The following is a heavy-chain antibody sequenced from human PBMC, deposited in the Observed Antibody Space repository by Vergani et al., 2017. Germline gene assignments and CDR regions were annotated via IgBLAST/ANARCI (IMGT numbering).Heavy chain of an antibody. J-gene: IGHJ6*03. CDR1: GFTFSSYG. CDR3: ARSVRGGYYYYYMDV. D-gene: IGHD3-10*02. V-gene: IGHV3-33*01. Sequence: QVQLVESGGGVVQPGRSLRLSCAASGFTFSSYGMHWVRQAPGKGLEWVAVIWYDGSNKYYADSVKGRFTISRDNAKNSLYLQMNSLRAEDTAVYYCARSVRGGYYYYYMDVWGKGTTVTVSS. CDR2: IWYDGSNK.